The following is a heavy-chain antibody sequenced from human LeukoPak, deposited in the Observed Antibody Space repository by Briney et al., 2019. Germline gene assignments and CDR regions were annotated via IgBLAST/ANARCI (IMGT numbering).Heavy chain of an antibody. V-gene: IGHV3-30*18. D-gene: IGHD6-19*01. CDR1: GFIFTKYA. Sequence: GGSLRLSCAASGFIFTKYAMNWVRQAPGTGLEWVAFISYDGSNKYYADSVKGRFTISRDNSKNTLYLQKNSLRADDTAIYYCAKSMTLQWRGFFDLWGRGTHVTVSS. J-gene: IGHJ2*01. CDR3: AKSMTLQWRGFFDL. CDR2: ISYDGSNK.